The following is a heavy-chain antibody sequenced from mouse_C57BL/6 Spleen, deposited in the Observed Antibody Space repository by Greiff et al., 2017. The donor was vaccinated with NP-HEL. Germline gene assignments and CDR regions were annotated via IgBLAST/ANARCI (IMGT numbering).Heavy chain of an antibody. CDR1: GYTFTSYW. CDR3: ARENGYLAAY. CDR2: IHPNSGST. J-gene: IGHJ3*01. Sequence: QVQLQQPGAELVKPGASVKLSCKASGYTFTSYWMHWVKQRPGQGLEWIGMIHPNSGSTNYNEKFKSKATLTVDKSSSTAYMQLSSLTSEDSAVYYCARENGYLAAYWGQGTLVTVSA. D-gene: IGHD2-2*01. V-gene: IGHV1-64*01.